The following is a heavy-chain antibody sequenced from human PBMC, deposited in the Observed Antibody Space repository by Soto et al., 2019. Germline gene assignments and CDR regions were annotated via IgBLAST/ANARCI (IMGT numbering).Heavy chain of an antibody. CDR1: GFTFSSYA. J-gene: IGHJ6*03. CDR3: ARHDVLRFLEWGENRYYMDV. D-gene: IGHD3-3*01. V-gene: IGHV3-23*01. Sequence: GGSLRLSCAASGFTFSSYAMTWVRQAPGKGLEWVSAISGSGGSTYYADSVKGRFTISRDNSKNTLYLQMNSLKASDTAMYYCARHDVLRFLEWGENRYYMDVWGKGTTVTVSS. CDR2: ISGSGGST.